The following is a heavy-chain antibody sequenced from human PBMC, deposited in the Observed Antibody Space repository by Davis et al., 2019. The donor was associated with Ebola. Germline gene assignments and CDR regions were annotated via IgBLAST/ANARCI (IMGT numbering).Heavy chain of an antibody. D-gene: IGHD3-10*01. CDR1: GFTFTSYA. V-gene: IGHV3-23*01. Sequence: GESLKISCAASGFTFTSYAMSWVRQAPGKGLEWVSAISTSGGSTYYADSVKGRFTISRDNSKNTLYLQMNNLRVEDTAVYYCASRYGSGSYFTYWGQGTLVTVSS. CDR3: ASRYGSGSYFTY. J-gene: IGHJ4*02. CDR2: ISTSGGST.